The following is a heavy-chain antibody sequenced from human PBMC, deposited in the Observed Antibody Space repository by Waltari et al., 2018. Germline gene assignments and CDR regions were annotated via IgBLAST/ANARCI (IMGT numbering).Heavy chain of an antibody. D-gene: IGHD1-20*01. CDR3: ARARPHITGPVFDY. V-gene: IGHV1-2*02. CDR1: GYTFTGHY. J-gene: IGHJ4*02. CDR2: IMPNRVGT. Sequence: QVQLVQSGAEVKKPGASVKVSCKASGYTFTGHYMHWVRQAPGQGLGWRGWIMPNRVGTTDAQKLPGRFTITRDASISTAYMELSRLGSHDTAVYYCARARPHITGPVFDYWGQGTLVTVSS.